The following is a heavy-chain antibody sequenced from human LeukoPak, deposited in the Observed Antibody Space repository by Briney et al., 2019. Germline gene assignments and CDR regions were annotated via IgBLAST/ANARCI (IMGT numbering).Heavy chain of an antibody. J-gene: IGHJ3*02. CDR1: GFTFSSYA. D-gene: IGHD2-15*01. CDR2: ISYDGSNK. Sequence: GGSLRLSCAASGFTFSSYAMHWVRQAPGEGLEWVAVISYDGSNKYYADSVKGRFTISRDNSKNTLYLQMNSLRAEDTAVYYCARGPGLVVVAARDAFDIWGQGTMVTVSS. CDR3: ARGPGLVVVAARDAFDI. V-gene: IGHV3-30-3*01.